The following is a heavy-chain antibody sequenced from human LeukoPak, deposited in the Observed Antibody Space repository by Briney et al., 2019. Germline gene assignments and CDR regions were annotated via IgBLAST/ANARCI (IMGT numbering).Heavy chain of an antibody. Sequence: GESLKISCKGSGCSFTSYWIGWVRQMPGKGLEWMGIIYPGDSDTRYSPSFQGQVTISADKSISTAYLQWSSLKASDTAMYYCARHWVPYYYGSGSWYYFDYWGQGTLVTVSS. J-gene: IGHJ4*02. D-gene: IGHD3-10*01. V-gene: IGHV5-51*01. CDR1: GCSFTSYW. CDR3: ARHWVPYYYGSGSWYYFDY. CDR2: IYPGDSDT.